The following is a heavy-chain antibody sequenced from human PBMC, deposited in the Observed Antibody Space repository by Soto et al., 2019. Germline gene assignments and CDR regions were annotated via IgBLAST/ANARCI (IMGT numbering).Heavy chain of an antibody. Sequence: EVEMLESGGGLVQPGGSLRLPCAASTMSFNTYGVTWVRQAPGKGLEWVSTVTVTGGSTYYADSVKGRFTISRDRSNSPVSLLLNSLRVEDTAIYYCARQRSPEGWFDPWGQGTLVTVSS. CDR1: TMSFNTYG. CDR2: VTVTGGST. V-gene: IGHV3-23*01. CDR3: ARQRSPEGWFDP. D-gene: IGHD3-10*01. J-gene: IGHJ5*02.